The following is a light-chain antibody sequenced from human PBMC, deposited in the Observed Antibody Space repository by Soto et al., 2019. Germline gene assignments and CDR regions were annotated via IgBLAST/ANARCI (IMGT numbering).Light chain of an antibody. CDR3: LQDSGYPRT. J-gene: IGKJ1*01. CDR2: GSS. V-gene: IGKV1-6*01. Sequence: AIQMTQSPSSLSASVGDRVTITCRASQDIRRELGWYQQRPGRAPKLLIYGSSTLQDGVPSRFSGSGSGTDVTLTISSLQPEDFATYSCLQDSGYPRTFGQGTKVEI. CDR1: QDIRRE.